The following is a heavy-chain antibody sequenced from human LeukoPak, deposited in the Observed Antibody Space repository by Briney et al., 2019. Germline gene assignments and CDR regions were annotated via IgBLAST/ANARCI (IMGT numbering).Heavy chain of an antibody. CDR2: IKQDGSEE. D-gene: IGHD1-26*01. Sequence: HPGGSLRLSCAASGFTLSFYWMSWVRQAPGKGLEGVANIKQDGSEEYVDSVKGRFTISRDNAKNSLYLQMNSLRADDTAIYYCARWDSGSYYGIGDWGQGTLVTVSS. CDR3: ARWDSGSYYGIGD. J-gene: IGHJ4*02. V-gene: IGHV3-7*01. CDR1: GFTLSFYW.